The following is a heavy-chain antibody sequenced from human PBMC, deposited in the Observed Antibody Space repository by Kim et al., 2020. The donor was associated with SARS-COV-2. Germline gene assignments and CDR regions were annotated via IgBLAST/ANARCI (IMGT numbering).Heavy chain of an antibody. CDR3: ARAPEYSDYIWTSYRHYYFDY. CDR1: GGSISSSNW. Sequence: SETLSLTCAVSGGSISSSNWWSWVRQPPGRGLEWIGEIYHSGSTNYNPSLKSRVTMSVDKSKNQFSLKLSSVTAADTAVYYCARAPEYSDYIWTSYRHYYFDYWGQGTLVTVSS. J-gene: IGHJ4*02. D-gene: IGHD3-16*02. CDR2: IYHSGST. V-gene: IGHV4-4*02.